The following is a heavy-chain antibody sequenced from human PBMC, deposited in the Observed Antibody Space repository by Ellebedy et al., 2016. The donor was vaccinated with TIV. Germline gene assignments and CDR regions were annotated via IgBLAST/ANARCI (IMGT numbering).Heavy chain of an antibody. J-gene: IGHJ4*02. D-gene: IGHD3-10*01. CDR2: ISYDGSNK. Sequence: GGSLRLSXAASGFTFSSYGMHWVRQAPGKGLEWVAVISYDGSNKYYADSVKGRFTISRDNSKNTLYLQMNSLRAEDTAVYYCAKGTSVLLWFGELTTDYWGQGTLVTVSS. CDR1: GFTFSSYG. V-gene: IGHV3-30*18. CDR3: AKGTSVLLWFGELTTDY.